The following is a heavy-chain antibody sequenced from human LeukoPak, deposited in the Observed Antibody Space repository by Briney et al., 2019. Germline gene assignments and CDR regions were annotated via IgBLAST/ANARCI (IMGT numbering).Heavy chain of an antibody. D-gene: IGHD3-3*01. Sequence: GGSLRLSCAASGFTFSSYSMNWVRQAPGKGLEWVSYISSSSSTIYYADSVKGRFTISRDNAKNSLYLQMNSLRAEDTAVYYCARERTYYDFWSGSHDAFDIWGQGTMVTVSS. CDR2: ISSSSSTI. V-gene: IGHV3-48*01. CDR3: ARERTYYDFWSGSHDAFDI. CDR1: GFTFSSYS. J-gene: IGHJ3*02.